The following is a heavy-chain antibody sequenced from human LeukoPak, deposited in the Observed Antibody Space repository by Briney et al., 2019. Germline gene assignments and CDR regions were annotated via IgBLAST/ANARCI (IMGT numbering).Heavy chain of an antibody. D-gene: IGHD6-19*01. J-gene: IGHJ4*02. V-gene: IGHV1-2*02. CDR1: GYTFTGYY. CDR3: ARGGVIAVAGTVL. CDR2: INPNSGGT. Sequence: SVKASCKASGYTFTGYYMHWERQAPGQGLEWMGWINPNSGGTNYAQKFPARVTMTRDTPISTAYMELSRLRSDDTAVYYCARGGVIAVAGTVLGGQGTLVTVSS.